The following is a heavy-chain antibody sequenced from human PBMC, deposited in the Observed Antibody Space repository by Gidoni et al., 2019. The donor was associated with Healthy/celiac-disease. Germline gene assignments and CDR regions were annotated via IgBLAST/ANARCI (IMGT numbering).Heavy chain of an antibody. D-gene: IGHD2-2*01. V-gene: IGHV3-33*01. CDR1: GFTFSNYG. CDR2: IWYDGSNE. Sequence: QVQLVESGGGVVQPGRSLRLSCAESGFTFSNYGTYWVRQAPGKGLEWVAVIWYDGSNEYYADSVKGRFTISSDNSKNTLSLQMNSLRAEDTAVYYCARGCSSTSCYSTYFDYWGQGTLVTVSS. J-gene: IGHJ4*02. CDR3: ARGCSSTSCYSTYFDY.